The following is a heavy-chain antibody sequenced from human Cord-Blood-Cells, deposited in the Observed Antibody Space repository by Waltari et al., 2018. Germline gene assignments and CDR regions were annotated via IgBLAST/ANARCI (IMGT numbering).Heavy chain of an antibody. CDR3: ARDAFDI. V-gene: IGHV3-53*02. J-gene: IGHJ3*02. CDR2: IYSGGST. Sequence: EVQLVATGGGFIQPGASLRLSCAASGFTASSNYMSWVRQAPGKGLEWVSVIYSGGSTYYADSVKGRFTIARDNSKNTLYLQMNSLRAEDTAVYYCARDAFDIWGQGTMVTVSS. CDR1: GFTASSNY.